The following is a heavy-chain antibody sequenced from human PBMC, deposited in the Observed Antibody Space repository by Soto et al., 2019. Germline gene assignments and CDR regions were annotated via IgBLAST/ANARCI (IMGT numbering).Heavy chain of an antibody. J-gene: IGHJ4*01. D-gene: IGHD1-26*01. V-gene: IGHV3-30*18. Sequence: QVQLVEAGGGVVRPGRSLRLSCVASGFTFRDYGMHWVRQAPGKGLEWVAGISHHGLKEHYADSVKGRFTISRDNSKKAVYLQLNSLRGDDTAVYYCAKDWVGGSNKYYFEYWGHGTLVTVSS. CDR2: ISHHGLKE. CDR1: GFTFRDYG. CDR3: AKDWVGGSNKYYFEY.